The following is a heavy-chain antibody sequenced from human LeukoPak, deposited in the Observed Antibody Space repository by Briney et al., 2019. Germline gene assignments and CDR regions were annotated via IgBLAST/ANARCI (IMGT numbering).Heavy chain of an antibody. J-gene: IGHJ4*02. Sequence: AASVKVSCKPSGYTFTSFALHWVRQAPGQRLEWMGWINAGNGNTKYSQKFQGRVTIFRDTSATTAYMVLSSLRSEDTAVYYCARDGGYDGNEPREMDYWSQGTLVTVPS. CDR2: INAGNGNT. CDR3: ARDGGYDGNEPREMDY. CDR1: GYTFTSFA. V-gene: IGHV1-3*01. D-gene: IGHD5-12*01.